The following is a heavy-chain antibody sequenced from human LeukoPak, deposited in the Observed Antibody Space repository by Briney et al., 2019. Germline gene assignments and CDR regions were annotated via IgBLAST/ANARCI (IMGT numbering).Heavy chain of an antibody. CDR1: GFTLSTYE. CDR3: ARDAYCSGGSCFFISPFDY. D-gene: IGHD2-15*01. Sequence: GGSLRLSCAASGFTLSTYEMNWVRQAPGKGLEWVSYISSSSKTICYADSVKGRFTISRDNAENSLYLQMNSLRAEDTAVYYCARDAYCSGGSCFFISPFDYWGQGTLVTVSS. CDR2: ISSSSKTI. J-gene: IGHJ4*02. V-gene: IGHV3-48*03.